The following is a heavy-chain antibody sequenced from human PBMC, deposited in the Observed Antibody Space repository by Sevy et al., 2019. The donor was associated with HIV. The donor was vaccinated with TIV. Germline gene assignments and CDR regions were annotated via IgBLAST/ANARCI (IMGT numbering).Heavy chain of an antibody. CDR3: AKESLDGYY. Sequence: GGSLRLSCAASGLSFNTYVMSWVRQAPGKGLQWVSTISPNGGSTYYADSVKGRFTMSRDNSRNTVFLQVNSLRAEDTAVYYCAKESLDGYYWGQGTLVTVSS. CDR1: GLSFNTYV. V-gene: IGHV3-23*01. D-gene: IGHD2-21*01. CDR2: ISPNGGST. J-gene: IGHJ4*02.